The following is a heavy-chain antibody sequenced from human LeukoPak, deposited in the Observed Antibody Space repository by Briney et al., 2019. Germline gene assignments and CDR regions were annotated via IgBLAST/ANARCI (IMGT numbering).Heavy chain of an antibody. CDR2: ISWNSGSI. Sequence: GGSLRLSCAASGFTFDDYAMHWVRQAPGKGLEWVSGISWNSGSIGYADSVRGRFTISRDNAKNSLYLQMNSLRAEDTALYYCAKDKTYSSSHFDYWGQGTLVTVSS. V-gene: IGHV3-9*01. CDR1: GFTFDDYA. J-gene: IGHJ4*02. CDR3: AKDKTYSSSHFDY. D-gene: IGHD6-13*01.